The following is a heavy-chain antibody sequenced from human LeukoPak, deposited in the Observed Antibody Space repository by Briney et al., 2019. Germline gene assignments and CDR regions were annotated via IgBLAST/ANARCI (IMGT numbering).Heavy chain of an antibody. J-gene: IGHJ6*03. CDR1: GGSISSYY. CDR3: ARGPYCSSTSCYRYYYYYMDV. CDR2: IYYSGST. V-gene: IGHV4-59*01. Sequence: KPSETLSLTCTVSGGSISSYYWSWLRQPPGKGLEWIGYIYYSGSTNYNPSLKSRVTISVDTSKNQFSLKLSSVTAADTAVYYCARGPYCSSTSCYRYYYYYMDVWGKGTTVTVSS. D-gene: IGHD2-2*01.